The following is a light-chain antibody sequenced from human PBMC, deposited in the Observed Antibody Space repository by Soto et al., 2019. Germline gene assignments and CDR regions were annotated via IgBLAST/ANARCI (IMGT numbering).Light chain of an antibody. J-gene: IGKJ2*02. CDR2: AAS. CDR1: QSISSN. CDR3: QQSYSIPCT. Sequence: DIQMTQSASSLSASVGDRVTITCRASQSISSNLNWHQQKPGKAPKVLIYAASSLQSGVPSRFSGSGSGTDYTLTISRLQPEDFATYYCQQSYSIPCTFGQGTKLEIK. V-gene: IGKV1-39*01.